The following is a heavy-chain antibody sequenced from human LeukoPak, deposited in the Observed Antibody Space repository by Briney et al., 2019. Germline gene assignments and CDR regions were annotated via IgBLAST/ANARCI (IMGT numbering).Heavy chain of an antibody. CDR2: INGDGSST. D-gene: IGHD5-18*01. Sequence: GGSLRLSCAASGFSFSSYWMHWVRQAPGKGLVWVSRINGDGSSTRYADSVKGRFTISRDNAKNTLYLQMNSLRAEDTAVYYCTREDRFGYNYAYGLDVWGQGTTVTVSS. V-gene: IGHV3-74*01. CDR1: GFSFSSYW. J-gene: IGHJ6*02. CDR3: TREDRFGYNYAYGLDV.